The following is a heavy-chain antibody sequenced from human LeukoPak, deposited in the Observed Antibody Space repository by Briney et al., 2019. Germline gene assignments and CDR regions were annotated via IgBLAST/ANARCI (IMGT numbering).Heavy chain of an antibody. D-gene: IGHD3-10*01. CDR1: GYSISSGYY. Sequence: KSSETLSLTCTVSGYSISSGYYWGWIRQPPGKGLEWIGSIYHSGSTYYNPSLKSRVTISVDTSKNQFSLKLSSVTAADTAVYYCARDEYYYGSGSYLPLDYWGQGTLVTVSS. J-gene: IGHJ4*02. CDR2: IYHSGST. V-gene: IGHV4-38-2*02. CDR3: ARDEYYYGSGSYLPLDY.